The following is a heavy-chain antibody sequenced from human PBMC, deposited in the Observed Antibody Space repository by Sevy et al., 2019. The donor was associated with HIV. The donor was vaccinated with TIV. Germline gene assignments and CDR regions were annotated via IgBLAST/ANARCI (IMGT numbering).Heavy chain of an antibody. CDR3: ARQGGIVDRAFDF. CDR2: MYFSGRT. V-gene: IGHV4-39*01. J-gene: IGHJ4*02. D-gene: IGHD2-21*01. CDR1: GGSISRSSYD. Sequence: SETLSLTCSVSGGSISRSSYDWGWIRQPPGKGLEWIGSMYFSGRTSYNPSLKSRITISVATSKNQFSLKLTSVTVADTAVYYCARQGGIVDRAFDFWGQGTLVTVSS.